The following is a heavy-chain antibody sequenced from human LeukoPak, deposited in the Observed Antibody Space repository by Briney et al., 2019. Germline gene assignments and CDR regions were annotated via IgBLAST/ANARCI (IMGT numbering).Heavy chain of an antibody. V-gene: IGHV1-46*01. D-gene: IGHD3-9*01. CDR3: ARTDILTGYYNGMDV. Sequence: ASVKVSCKASGYTFTSYYMHWVRQAPGQGLEWMGIINPSGGSTSYAQKFQGRVTMTRDTSTSTVYMELSSLRSEDTAVYYCARTDILTGYYNGMDVWGQGTTVTVSS. J-gene: IGHJ6*02. CDR2: INPSGGST. CDR1: GYTFTSYY.